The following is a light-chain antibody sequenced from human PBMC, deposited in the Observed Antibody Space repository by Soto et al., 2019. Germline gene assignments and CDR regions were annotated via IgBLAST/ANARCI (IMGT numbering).Light chain of an antibody. Sequence: AIQMTQSPPSLSASVGDTVTITCRASQGIRNELAWYQQAPGKAPKPLIYAASSLQSEVPSRFSGSGSDTDFILTISSLQPEDFATYYCLQDYDYPRTFGQGTKVEI. CDR3: LQDYDYPRT. CDR1: QGIRNE. V-gene: IGKV1-6*01. J-gene: IGKJ1*01. CDR2: AAS.